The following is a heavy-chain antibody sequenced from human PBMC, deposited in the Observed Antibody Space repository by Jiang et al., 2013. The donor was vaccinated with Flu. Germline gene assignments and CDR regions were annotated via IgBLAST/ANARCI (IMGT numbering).Heavy chain of an antibody. D-gene: IGHD3-22*01. CDR3: AREDSSGHFDY. CDR1: GYTFTSYA. V-gene: IGHV1-3*01. CDR2: INAGNGNT. J-gene: IGHJ4*02. Sequence: KASGYTFTSYAMHWVRQAPGQRLEWMGWINAGNGNTKYSQKFQGRVTITRDTSASTAYMELSSLRSEDTAVYYCAREDSSGHFDYWGQGTLVTVSS.